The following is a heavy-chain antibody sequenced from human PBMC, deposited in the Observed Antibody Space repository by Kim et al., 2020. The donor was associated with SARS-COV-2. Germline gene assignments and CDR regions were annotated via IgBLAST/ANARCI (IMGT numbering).Heavy chain of an antibody. Sequence: GGSLRLSCAASGFTFNDHYMDWVRQAPGKGLEWVGRTTDKADRYTTQYAASVKGRFTISRDDSRNSLYLQMNSLKTDDTAVYYCVRVGYGDSATFDYWGQGTLVIVSS. V-gene: IGHV3-72*01. CDR2: TTDKADRYTT. D-gene: IGHD4-17*01. J-gene: IGHJ4*02. CDR1: GFTFNDHY. CDR3: VRVGYGDSATFDY.